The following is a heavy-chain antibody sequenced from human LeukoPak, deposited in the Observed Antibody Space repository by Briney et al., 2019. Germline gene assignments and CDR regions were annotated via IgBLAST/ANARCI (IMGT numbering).Heavy chain of an antibody. V-gene: IGHV1-69*01. CDR3: ARALGAPDQLLGTHYYGMGV. CDR2: IIPIFGTA. D-gene: IGHD2-2*01. Sequence: ASVKVSCKASGGTFSSYAISWARQAPGQGLEWMGGIIPIFGTANYAQKFQGRVTITADESTSTAYMELSSLRSEDTAVYYCARALGAPDQLLGTHYYGMGVWGKGTTVTVSS. J-gene: IGHJ6*04. CDR1: GGTFSSYA.